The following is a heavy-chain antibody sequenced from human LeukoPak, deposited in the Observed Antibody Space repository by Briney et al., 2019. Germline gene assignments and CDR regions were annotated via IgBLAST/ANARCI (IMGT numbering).Heavy chain of an antibody. CDR1: GFTFSSYS. D-gene: IGHD2-2*02. V-gene: IGHV3-21*01. J-gene: IGHJ6*03. Sequence: GGSLRLSCAASGFTFSSYSMNWVRQAPGKGLEWVSSISSSSSYIYYADSVKGRLTISRDNAKNSLYLQMNSLRAEDTAVYYCARGIVVVPVAIYFGYYYYYMDVWGKGTTVTVSS. CDR2: ISSSSSYI. CDR3: ARGIVVVPVAIYFGYYYYYMDV.